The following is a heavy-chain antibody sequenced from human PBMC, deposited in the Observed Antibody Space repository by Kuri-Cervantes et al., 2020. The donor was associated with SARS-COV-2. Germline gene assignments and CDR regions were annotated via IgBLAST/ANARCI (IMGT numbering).Heavy chain of an antibody. CDR3: ARADSSSWPYWDYYYYGMDV. Sequence: GSLRLSCAVYGGSFSGYYWSWIRQPPGKGLEWIGEINHSGSTNYNPSLKSRVTISVDTSKNQFSLKLSSVTAADTAVYYCARADSSSWPYWDYYYYGMDVWGQGTTVTVSS. J-gene: IGHJ6*02. V-gene: IGHV4-34*01. CDR2: INHSGST. CDR1: GGSFSGYY. D-gene: IGHD6-13*01.